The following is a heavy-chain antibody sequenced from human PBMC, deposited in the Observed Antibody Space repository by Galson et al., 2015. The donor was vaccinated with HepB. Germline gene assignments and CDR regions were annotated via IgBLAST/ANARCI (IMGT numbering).Heavy chain of an antibody. CDR3: AKDPYLYSALAGTMAGFDY. J-gene: IGHJ4*02. V-gene: IGHV3-30*18. D-gene: IGHD6-19*01. CDR1: GFTFSNYA. CDR2: ISYDGSNN. Sequence: SLRLSCAASGFTFSNYAMHWVRQAPGKGLEWVAVISYDGSNNYYADSVKGRFTISRDNSKNTLYPQMNILRAEDTALYFCAKDPYLYSALAGTMAGFDYWGQGTLVTVSS.